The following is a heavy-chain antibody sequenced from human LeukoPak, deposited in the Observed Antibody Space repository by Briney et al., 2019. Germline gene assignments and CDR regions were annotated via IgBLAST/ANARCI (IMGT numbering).Heavy chain of an antibody. V-gene: IGHV1-8*03. CDR1: GYTFTGYY. Sequence: ASVKVSCKASGYTFTGYYMHWVRQATGQGLEWMGWMNPNSGRTGYAQKFRDRISITRNTSISTAYMELSSLTSEDTGVYYCTRETSSRYFDFWGQGTLVTVSS. J-gene: IGHJ4*02. CDR3: TRETSSRYFDF. CDR2: MNPNSGRT.